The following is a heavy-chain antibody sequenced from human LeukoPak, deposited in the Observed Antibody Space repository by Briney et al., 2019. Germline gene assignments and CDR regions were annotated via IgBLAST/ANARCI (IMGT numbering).Heavy chain of an antibody. CDR2: IRYDGSNK. CDR1: GFTFSSYG. CDR3: AKDRTTNYYDSSGYSALRY. D-gene: IGHD3-22*01. Sequence: GGSLRLSCAASGFTFSSYGMHWVRQAPGKGLEWVAFIRYDGSNKYYADSVKGRFTISRDNSKNTLYLQMNSLRAEDTAVYYCAKDRTTNYYDSSGYSALRYWGQGTLVTVSS. J-gene: IGHJ4*02. V-gene: IGHV3-30*02.